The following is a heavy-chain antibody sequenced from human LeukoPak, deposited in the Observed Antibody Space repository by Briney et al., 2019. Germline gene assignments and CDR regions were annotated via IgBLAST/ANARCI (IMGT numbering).Heavy chain of an antibody. CDR1: GFTFSSYA. J-gene: IGHJ4*02. D-gene: IGHD2-2*01. Sequence: GGSLRLSCAASGFTFSSYAMSWVRQAPGRGLEWVSAISGSGGSTYYADSVKGRFTISRDNSKNTLYLQMNSLRAEDTAVYYCAKVGQYQLLAFDYWGQGTLVTVSS. V-gene: IGHV3-23*01. CDR3: AKVGQYQLLAFDY. CDR2: ISGSGGST.